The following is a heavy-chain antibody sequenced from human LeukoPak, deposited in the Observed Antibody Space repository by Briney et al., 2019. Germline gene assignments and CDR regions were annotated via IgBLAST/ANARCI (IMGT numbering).Heavy chain of an antibody. J-gene: IGHJ4*02. CDR3: ARSLWPEDY. Sequence: GESLKISCAASGFAFSSYWASWVRQAPGKGLEWVANIDQDGSSQNYVDSVRSRFTISRDNAKNSVYLQMNSLRAEDTAVYYCARSLWPEDYWGPGILVTVSS. CDR2: IDQDGSSQ. D-gene: IGHD5-18*01. CDR1: GFAFSSYW. V-gene: IGHV3-7*01.